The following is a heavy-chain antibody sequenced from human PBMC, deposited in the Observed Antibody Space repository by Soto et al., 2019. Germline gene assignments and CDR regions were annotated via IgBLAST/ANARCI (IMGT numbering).Heavy chain of an antibody. CDR1: GGTFSSYT. CDR2: IIPSLAIA. J-gene: IGHJ5*02. V-gene: IGHV1-69*02. CDR3: ARATVTGENGFDP. Sequence: QVQLVQSGAEVKKPGSSVKVSCKASGGTFSSYTISWVRQAPGQGIEWMGRIIPSLAIANYAQKFQGRVTITADKSTSTAYMELSSLRSEDTAVYYCARATVTGENGFDPWGQGTLVTVSS. D-gene: IGHD4-17*01.